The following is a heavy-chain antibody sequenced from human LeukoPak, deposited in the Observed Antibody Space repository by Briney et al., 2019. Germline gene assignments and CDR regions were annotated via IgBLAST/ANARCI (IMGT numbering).Heavy chain of an antibody. CDR3: ARDRAEHLDFDY. D-gene: IGHD1-14*01. CDR1: GYTFTNYD. V-gene: IGHV1-2*02. CDR2: INPNSGGT. J-gene: IGHJ4*02. Sequence: ASVTVSCKASGYTFTNYDINWVRQAPGQGLEWMGWINPNSGGTNYAQKFQGRVTMTRDTSISTAYMELSRLRSDDTAVYYCARDRAEHLDFDYWGQGTLVTVSS.